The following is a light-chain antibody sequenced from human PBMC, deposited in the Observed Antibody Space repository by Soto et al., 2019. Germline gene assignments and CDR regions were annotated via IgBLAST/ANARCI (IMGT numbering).Light chain of an antibody. CDR1: SSDVGGYNY. V-gene: IGLV2-14*03. Sequence: QSALTQPASVSGSPGQSITISCTGTSSDVGGYNYVSWYQQHPGKAPKLMIYDVNHRPSGVSNRFSGSKSGNTASLTISGLQAEDEADYYCSSYSGGSTLVVFGGGTKLTVL. J-gene: IGLJ2*01. CDR3: SSYSGGSTLVV. CDR2: DVN.